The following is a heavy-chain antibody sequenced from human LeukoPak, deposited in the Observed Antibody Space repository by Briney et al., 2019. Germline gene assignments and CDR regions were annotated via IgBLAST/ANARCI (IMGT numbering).Heavy chain of an antibody. CDR1: GGSISSGGYS. V-gene: IGHV4-30-2*01. CDR3: ARGLVRGIKAFDY. CDR2: IYHSGST. Sequence: PSETLSLTCAVSGGSISSGGYSWSWIRQPPGKGLEWIGYIYHSGSTYYNPSLKSRVTISVDRSKNQFSLKLSSVTAADTAVYYCARGLVRGIKAFDYWGQGTLVTVSS. J-gene: IGHJ4*02. D-gene: IGHD3-10*01.